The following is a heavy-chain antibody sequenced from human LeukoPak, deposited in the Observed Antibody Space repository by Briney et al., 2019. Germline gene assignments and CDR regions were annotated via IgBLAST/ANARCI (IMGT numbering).Heavy chain of an antibody. CDR1: GGSISSYY. Sequence: KPSETLSLTCTVSGGSISSYYWSWIRQPPGKGLEWIGYIYYSGSTNYNPSLKSRVTISVDTSKNQFSLKLSSVTAADTAVYYCARGPQLLVGGFDYWGQGTLVTVSS. CDR3: ARGPQLLVGGFDY. D-gene: IGHD6-19*01. CDR2: IYYSGST. V-gene: IGHV4-59*01. J-gene: IGHJ4*02.